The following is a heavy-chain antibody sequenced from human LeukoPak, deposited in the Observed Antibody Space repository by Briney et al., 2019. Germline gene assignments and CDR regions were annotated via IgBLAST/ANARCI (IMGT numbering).Heavy chain of an antibody. J-gene: IGHJ4*02. CDR2: INSDGSST. Sequence: GGSLRLSCAASGFTFSSYWMHWVRQAPGKGLVWVSRINSDGSSTNYADSVKGRFTISRDNAKNTLYLQMNSLRAEDTAVHYCARVAMNYYGSGSYYFDYWGQGTLVTVSS. D-gene: IGHD3-10*01. CDR1: GFTFSSYW. V-gene: IGHV3-74*01. CDR3: ARVAMNYYGSGSYYFDY.